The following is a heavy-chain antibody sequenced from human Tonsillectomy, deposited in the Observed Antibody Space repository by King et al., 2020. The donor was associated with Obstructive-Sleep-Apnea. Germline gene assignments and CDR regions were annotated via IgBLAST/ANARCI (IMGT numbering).Heavy chain of an antibody. V-gene: IGHV3-48*04. D-gene: IGHD7-27*01. CDR3: VRDQTWAFDS. CDR1: GFAFGQYS. Sequence: QLVQSGGGSEQPGGSLRLSCAATGFAFGQYSMNWVRQAPGKGLEWLAYIGWGGKYYADSGKGRVIISSDDASNSLNLEMNSLRGNDTAMYYCVRDQTWAFDSWGQGILVTVSS. J-gene: IGHJ4*02. CDR2: IGWGGK.